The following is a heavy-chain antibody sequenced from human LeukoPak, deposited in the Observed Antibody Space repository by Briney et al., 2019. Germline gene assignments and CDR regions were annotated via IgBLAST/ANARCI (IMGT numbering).Heavy chain of an antibody. CDR1: GESFSGYY. CDR3: ARGSGDLAAAGTHFDY. CDR2: INHSGST. J-gene: IGHJ4*02. Sequence: SETLSLTCAVYGESFSGYYWSWIRQPPGKGLEWIGEINHSGSTNYNPSLKSRVTISVDTSKNQFSLKLSSVTAADTAVYYCARGSGDLAAAGTHFDYWGQGTLVTVSS. V-gene: IGHV4-34*01. D-gene: IGHD6-13*01.